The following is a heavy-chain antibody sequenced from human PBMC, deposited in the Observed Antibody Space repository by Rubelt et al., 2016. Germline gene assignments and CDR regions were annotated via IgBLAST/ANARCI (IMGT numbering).Heavy chain of an antibody. CDR2: DSTTGGT. CDR3: ARQESCTNGVCSPFDY. J-gene: IGHJ4*02. V-gene: IGHV4-4*09. CDR1: GGSISTYY. D-gene: IGHD2-8*01. Sequence: QVQLQESGPGLVKPSETLSLTCSVSGGSISTYYWSWIRQPPGRGPEWIATDSTTGGTNYTPTLKSRVPISIESTKNKISLKLSVVTAADMAVYYCARQESCTNGVCSPFDYWGQGTLVTVSS.